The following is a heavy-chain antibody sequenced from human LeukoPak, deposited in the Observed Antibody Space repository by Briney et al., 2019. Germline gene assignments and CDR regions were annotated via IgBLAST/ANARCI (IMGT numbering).Heavy chain of an antibody. CDR3: ARGDSTSTPRQYFQH. V-gene: IGHV3-33*01. Sequence: EGSLRLSCAASGFTFSSYGMHWVRQAPGKGLEWVAVIWYDGSNKYYADSVKGRFTISRDNSKNTLYLQMNSLRAEDTAVYYCARGDSTSTPRQYFQHWGQGTLVTVSS. CDR2: IWYDGSNK. CDR1: GFTFSSYG. J-gene: IGHJ1*01. D-gene: IGHD2/OR15-2a*01.